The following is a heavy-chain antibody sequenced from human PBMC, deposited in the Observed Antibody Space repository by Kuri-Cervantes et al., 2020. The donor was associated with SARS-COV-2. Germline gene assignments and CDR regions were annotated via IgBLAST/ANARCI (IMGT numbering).Heavy chain of an antibody. J-gene: IGHJ4*02. CDR3: ARSNKRWPQLRVFDY. D-gene: IGHD5-24*01. V-gene: IGHV4-39*01. Sequence: GSLRLSCTVSGGSISSSSYYWGWIRQPPGKGLEWIGSIYYSGSTYYNPSLKSRVTISVDTSKNQFSLKLSSVTAADTAVYYCARSNKRWPQLRVFDYWGQGTLVTVSS. CDR2: IYYSGST. CDR1: GGSISSSSYY.